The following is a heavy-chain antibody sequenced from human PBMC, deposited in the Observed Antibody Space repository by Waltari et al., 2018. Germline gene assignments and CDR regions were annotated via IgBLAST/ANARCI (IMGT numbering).Heavy chain of an antibody. CDR1: VDSVSSSYW. CDR3: ARDRGRGLYLDT. CDR2: VHGSGRS. D-gene: IGHD2-15*01. J-gene: IGHJ5*02. V-gene: IGHV4-4*02. Sequence: QLQLQESGPGLVKASGTLSLRCAVSVDSVSSSYWWSWVRQSPQKGLDWIGQVHGSGRSNYSPSFASRVTVSLDTSNNQFSLKVSAATAADTAVYYCARDRGRGLYLDTWGPGTLVTVSP.